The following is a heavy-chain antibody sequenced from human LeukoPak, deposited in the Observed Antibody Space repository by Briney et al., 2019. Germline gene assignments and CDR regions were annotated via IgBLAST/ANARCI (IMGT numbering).Heavy chain of an antibody. V-gene: IGHV3-21*01. CDR2: ISSSSSYI. J-gene: IGHJ4*02. CDR1: GFTFSSYS. Sequence: PGGSLRLSCAASGFTFSSYSMNWVRQAPGKGLEWVSSISSSSSYIYYADSVKGRFTISRDNAKNSLYLQMNSLRAEDTAVYYCAPKPTPLGIEGYWGQGTLVTVSS. CDR3: APKPTPLGIEGY. D-gene: IGHD7-27*01.